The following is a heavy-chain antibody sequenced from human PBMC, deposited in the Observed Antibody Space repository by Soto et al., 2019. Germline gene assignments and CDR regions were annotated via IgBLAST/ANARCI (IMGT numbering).Heavy chain of an antibody. V-gene: IGHV5-51*01. D-gene: IGHD2-15*01. CDR3: ARLYGSGGSCYSGGSFDY. CDR2: IYPGDSDT. J-gene: IGHJ4*02. CDR1: GYSFTSYW. Sequence: GESLKISCKGSGYSFTSYWIGWVRQMPGKGLEWMGIIYPGDSDTRYSPSFQGQVTISADKSIGTAYLQWSSLKASDTAMYYCARLYGSGGSCYSGGSFDYWGQGTLVTVSS.